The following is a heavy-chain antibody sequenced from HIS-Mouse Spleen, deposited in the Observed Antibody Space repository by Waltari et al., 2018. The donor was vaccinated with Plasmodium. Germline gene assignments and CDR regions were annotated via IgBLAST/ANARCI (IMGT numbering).Heavy chain of an antibody. CDR2: IKPNSGGT. CDR1: GYTFTGYY. Sequence: QVQLVQSGAEVKKPGASVKVSCKASGYTFTGYYMHWVRQDTGQGLAWMGWIKPNSGGTNYAQKFQGRVTMTRDTSISTAYMELSRLRSDDTAVYYCARVLGYKAAAGTFVEYFQHWGQGTLVTVSS. V-gene: IGHV1-2*02. J-gene: IGHJ1*01. CDR3: ARVLGYKAAAGTFVEYFQH. D-gene: IGHD6-13*01.